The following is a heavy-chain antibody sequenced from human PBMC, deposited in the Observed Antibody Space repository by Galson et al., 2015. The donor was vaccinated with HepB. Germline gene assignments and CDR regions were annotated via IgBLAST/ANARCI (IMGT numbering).Heavy chain of an antibody. CDR3: VRDGGWFDP. J-gene: IGHJ5*02. D-gene: IGHD3-10*01. CDR1: GFIFSDYS. Sequence: SLRLSCAASGFIFSDYSLSWIRQAPGKGLEWVSYISGNGNTIYYADSVKGRFTISRDNAKKSLYLQMNSLRVEDTAIYFCVRDGGWFDPWGQGTLVTVSS. CDR2: ISGNGNTI. V-gene: IGHV3-11*01.